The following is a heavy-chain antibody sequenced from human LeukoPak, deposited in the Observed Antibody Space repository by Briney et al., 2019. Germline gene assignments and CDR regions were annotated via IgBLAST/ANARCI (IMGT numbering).Heavy chain of an antibody. D-gene: IGHD6-13*01. Sequence: GGSLRLSCAASGFTFSSYSMNWVRQAPGKGLEWVSSISSSSSYIYYADSVKGRFTISRDNAKNSLYLQMNSLRAEDTAVYYCARKMKDSSRSFDAFDIWGQGTMVTVSS. CDR1: GFTFSSYS. J-gene: IGHJ3*02. CDR2: ISSSSSYI. CDR3: ARKMKDSSRSFDAFDI. V-gene: IGHV3-21*04.